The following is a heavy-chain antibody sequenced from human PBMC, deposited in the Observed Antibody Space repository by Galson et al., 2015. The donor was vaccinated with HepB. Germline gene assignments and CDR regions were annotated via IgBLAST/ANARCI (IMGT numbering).Heavy chain of an antibody. Sequence: SLRLSCAAFGFTFNKYWMTWVRQAPGKGLEWVANIKEDGNEIHYVASVKGRFTISRDNAKNSLFLQMNSLRAEDTAVYFCARGHYDFLSGYYCDFWGQGTLVTVSS. V-gene: IGHV3-7*01. D-gene: IGHD3-3*01. CDR2: IKEDGNEI. CDR1: GFTFNKYW. CDR3: ARGHYDFLSGYYCDF. J-gene: IGHJ4*02.